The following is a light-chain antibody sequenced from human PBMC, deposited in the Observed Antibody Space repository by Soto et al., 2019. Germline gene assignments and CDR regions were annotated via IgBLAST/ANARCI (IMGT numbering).Light chain of an antibody. CDR1: QSVTGRY. CDR3: QHYDDSPQVP. J-gene: IGKJ4*01. CDR2: GAS. V-gene: IGKV3-20*01. Sequence: IVLTQSPGTLSLSPGERATLSCRASQSVTGRYLAWYQQKPGQAPRLVIYGASDRATGIPDRFSGSGSGTVFTLTISRLEPEDFAVYYCQHYDDSPQVPFGGGTRVEIK.